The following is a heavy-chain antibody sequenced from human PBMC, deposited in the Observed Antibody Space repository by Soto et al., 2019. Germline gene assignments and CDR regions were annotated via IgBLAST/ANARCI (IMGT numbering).Heavy chain of an antibody. CDR3: ASFSAVSDGGYDVFER. CDR2: INPSGGST. Sequence: SVKVSCKASGYTFTSYYMHWVRQAPGQGLEWMGIINPSGGSTSYAQKFQGRVTMTRDTSTSTVYMELSSLRSEDTAVYYCASFSAVSDGGYDVFERWGQGTTVTVSS. J-gene: IGHJ3*02. CDR1: GYTFTSYY. V-gene: IGHV1-46*01. D-gene: IGHD3-3*01.